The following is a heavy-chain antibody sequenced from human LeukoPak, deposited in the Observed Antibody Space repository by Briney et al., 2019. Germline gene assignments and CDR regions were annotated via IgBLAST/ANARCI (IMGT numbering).Heavy chain of an antibody. V-gene: IGHV4-39*07. CDR3: ASDRAGSSGCSDY. CDR1: GGSISSSSYY. CDR2: IYYSGST. Sequence: SETLSLTCTVSGGSISSSSYYWGWIRQPPGKGLEWIGSIYYSGSTYYDPFLKSLVTISVDTSKTQYSLKLSSVTAADTAVYYCASDRAGSSGCSDYWGQGTLVTVSS. D-gene: IGHD6-19*01. J-gene: IGHJ4*02.